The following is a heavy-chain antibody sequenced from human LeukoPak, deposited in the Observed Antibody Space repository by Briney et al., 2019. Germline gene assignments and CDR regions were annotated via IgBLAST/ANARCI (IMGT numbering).Heavy chain of an antibody. CDR1: GLTFSDYY. V-gene: IGHV3-11*01. Sequence: GGSLPLSCAATGLTFSDYYMSCIRRATGKGLEWVSYISSSGSTIYYADSVKGRFTISRDNAKNSLYLQMNSLRAEDTAVYYCARDYYGSGSYDYWGQGTLVTVSS. J-gene: IGHJ4*02. CDR3: ARDYYGSGSYDY. D-gene: IGHD3-10*01. CDR2: ISSSGSTI.